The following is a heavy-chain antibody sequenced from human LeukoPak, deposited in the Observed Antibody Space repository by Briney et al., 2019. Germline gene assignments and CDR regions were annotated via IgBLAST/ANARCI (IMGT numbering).Heavy chain of an antibody. V-gene: IGHV3-23*01. CDR3: AKAGHYGSGSYYSDY. CDR2: ISGSGTTT. D-gene: IGHD3-10*01. Sequence: GGSLRLSCAGSGFIFSSYAMTWVRQAPGRGLEWLSTISGSGTTTTYYVDSVKGRFTVSRDNSKNTLYLQMSSLRAGDTAVYYCAKAGHYGSGSYYSDYWGRGTLVTVSP. CDR1: GFIFSSYA. J-gene: IGHJ4*02.